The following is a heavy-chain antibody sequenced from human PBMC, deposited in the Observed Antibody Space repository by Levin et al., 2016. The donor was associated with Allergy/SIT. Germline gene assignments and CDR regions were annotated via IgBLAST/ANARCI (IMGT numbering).Heavy chain of an antibody. CDR2: IYYSGST. D-gene: IGHD6-19*01. Sequence: SETLSLTCTVSGGSISSSSYYWGWIRQPPGKGLEWIGSIYYSGSTYYNPSLKSRVTISVDTSKNQFSLKLSSVTAADTAVYYCARGVPEQWLVHYFDYWGQGTLVTVSS. V-gene: IGHV4-39*01. J-gene: IGHJ4*02. CDR1: GGSISSSSYY. CDR3: ARGVPEQWLVHYFDY.